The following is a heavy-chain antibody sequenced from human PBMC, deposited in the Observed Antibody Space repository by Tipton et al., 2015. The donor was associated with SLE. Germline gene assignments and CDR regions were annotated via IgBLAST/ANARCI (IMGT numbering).Heavy chain of an antibody. J-gene: IGHJ1*01. Sequence: TLSLTCTASGDSMYSGTYYWSWMRQPAGRGLECIGRIYINGGTDYNPSLKSRVTISQDTSKNQFSLSLKSVTAADTAVYYCAGPSGVGAHAKYLQHWGQGTQVTVSS. D-gene: IGHD2-15*01. CDR3: AGPSGVGAHAKYLQH. V-gene: IGHV4-61*02. CDR2: IYINGGT. CDR1: GDSMYSGTYY.